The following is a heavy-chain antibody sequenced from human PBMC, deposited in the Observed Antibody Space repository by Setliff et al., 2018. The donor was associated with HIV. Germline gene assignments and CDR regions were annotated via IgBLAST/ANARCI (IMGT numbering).Heavy chain of an antibody. D-gene: IGHD4-4*01. J-gene: IGHJ4*02. V-gene: IGHV4-59*12. CDR2: IYYSGTT. CDR1: GGSISLYY. CDR3: ARDPTTGVDY. Sequence: PSETLSLTCTVSGGSISLYYWSWIRQPPGKGLEWIGYIYYSGTTNYNPSLKSRVTMSLDTSKNQFSLKLNSVTAADTAMYYCARDPTTGVDYWGQGTLVTVSS.